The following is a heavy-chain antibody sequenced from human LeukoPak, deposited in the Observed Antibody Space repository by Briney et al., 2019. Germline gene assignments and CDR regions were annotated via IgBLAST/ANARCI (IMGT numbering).Heavy chain of an antibody. CDR1: GFTFSTFW. J-gene: IGHJ4*02. CDR3: EREWTNGWFSLDN. Sequence: GGSLRLSCAASGFTFSTFWMQWVRQAPGKGLVWASRINTDGSTTNYADSVKGRFTISRDNAKNTLYLQMNSLRAEDTAVYYCEREWTNGWFSLDNWGREPWSPSPQ. CDR2: INTDGSTT. V-gene: IGHV3-74*01. D-gene: IGHD6-19*01.